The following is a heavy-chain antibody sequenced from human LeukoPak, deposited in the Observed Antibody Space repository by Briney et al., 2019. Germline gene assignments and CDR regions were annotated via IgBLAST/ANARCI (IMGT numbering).Heavy chain of an antibody. CDR1: GGSISSYY. J-gene: IGHJ4*02. V-gene: IGHV4-4*07. CDR2: IYTSGST. D-gene: IGHD6-13*01. Sequence: SETLPLTCTVSGGSISSYYWSWIRQPAGKGLEWIGRIYTSGSTNYNPSLKSRVTMSVDTSKNQFSLKLSSVTAADTAVYYCARESSSSGPFDYWGQGTLVTVSS. CDR3: ARESSSSGPFDY.